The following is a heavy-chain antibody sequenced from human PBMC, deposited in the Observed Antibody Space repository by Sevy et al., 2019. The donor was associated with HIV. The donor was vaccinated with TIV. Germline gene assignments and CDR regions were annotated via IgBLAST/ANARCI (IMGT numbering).Heavy chain of an antibody. CDR1: GFTFNIYS. CDR3: ARSVAGNFDS. V-gene: IGHV3-48*02. CDR2: MTSDLNTI. J-gene: IGHJ4*02. D-gene: IGHD6-19*01. Sequence: GGSLRLSCAASGFTFNIYSMNWVRQAPGKGLEWISYMTSDLNTIYYADSVKGRFTISRDNDRYLLFLQMDGLRDDDTGVYYCARSVAGNFDSWGRGPLVTVSS.